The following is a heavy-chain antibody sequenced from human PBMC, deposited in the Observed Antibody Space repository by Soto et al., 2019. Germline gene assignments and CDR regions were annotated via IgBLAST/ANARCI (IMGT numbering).Heavy chain of an antibody. CDR1: GGSISRDY. D-gene: IGHD2-21*02. CDR3: ARDLWGYCGTDCYPLDV. V-gene: IGHV4-59*01. CDR2: MYNTGST. Sequence: SETLSLTCTVSGGSISRDYWRWIRQPPGKGLEWIGYMYNTGSTVYNPSFKSRVTISVDTSKNQFSLKLNSVTAADTAVYYCARDLWGYCGTDCYPLDVWGQGTTVTVS. J-gene: IGHJ6*02.